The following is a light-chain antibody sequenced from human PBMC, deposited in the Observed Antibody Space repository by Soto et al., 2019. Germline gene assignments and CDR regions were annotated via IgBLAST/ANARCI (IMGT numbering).Light chain of an antibody. J-gene: IGLJ2*01. CDR2: EVT. CDR1: SSDVGGYNY. Sequence: QSALTQPASVSGSPGQSITISCTGTSSDVGGYNYVCWYQQHPGKAPKLIIYEVTNRPSGVSNRFSASKSGNTASLSISGLRAEDEADYYCSSYTSSGTVVFGGGTKLTVL. CDR3: SSYTSSGTVV. V-gene: IGLV2-14*03.